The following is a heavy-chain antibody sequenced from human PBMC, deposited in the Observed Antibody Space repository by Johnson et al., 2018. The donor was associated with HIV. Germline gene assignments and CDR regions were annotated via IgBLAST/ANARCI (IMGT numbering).Heavy chain of an antibody. Sequence: QVQLVESGGGVVQPGGSLRLSSAASGFTFNTYGMHSLRQSPGKRLDWVAFIRYDGSNKYYADSVTGRFTISRDNSNNTLYLQMNSLRAEDTAVYYCAKDRTSSLAFDFWGQGTMVTVSS. CDR1: GFTFNTYG. CDR2: IRYDGSNK. V-gene: IGHV3-30*02. J-gene: IGHJ3*01. D-gene: IGHD6-6*01. CDR3: AKDRTSSLAFDF.